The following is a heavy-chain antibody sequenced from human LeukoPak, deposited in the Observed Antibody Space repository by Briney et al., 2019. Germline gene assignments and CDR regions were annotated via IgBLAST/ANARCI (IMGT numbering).Heavy chain of an antibody. CDR3: AGSRGEARFDS. CDR2: MYYSGST. V-gene: IGHV4-39*01. D-gene: IGHD3-10*01. Sequence: SETLSLTCTVSGVSFSSSDHYWGWIRQPPGKGLEWIGTMYYSGSTYFNPSLKSRVTISIDTSKNQFSLKLSSVTAADTAIYYCAGSRGEARFDSWGQGTLVTVSS. CDR1: GVSFSSSDHY. J-gene: IGHJ4*02.